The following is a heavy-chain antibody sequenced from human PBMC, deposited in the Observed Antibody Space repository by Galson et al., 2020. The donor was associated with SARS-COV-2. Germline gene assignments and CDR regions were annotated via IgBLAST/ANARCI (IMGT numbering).Heavy chain of an antibody. J-gene: IGHJ5*02. CDR3: MTTVTTRYNWFDP. CDR1: GFTFSSYG. D-gene: IGHD4-17*01. Sequence: GGSLRLSCAASGFTFSSYGMHWVRQAPGKGLEWVAFIRYDGSNKYYADSVKGRFTISRDNSKNTLYLQMNSLRAEDTAVYYCMTTVTTRYNWFDPWGQGTLVTVSS. V-gene: IGHV3-30*02. CDR2: IRYDGSNK.